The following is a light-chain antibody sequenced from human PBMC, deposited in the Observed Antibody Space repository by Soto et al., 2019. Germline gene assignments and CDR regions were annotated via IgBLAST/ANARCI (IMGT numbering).Light chain of an antibody. CDR3: QQGYRTPCT. Sequence: DIQMTQSPSSLSASVGDRATITCRASENISNKLNWYQQKPGKAPAILISAASTLHSGVPSRFSGSGSWTDFTLTISSLQHADFASYYCQQGYRTPCTFGHGTKVDIK. CDR2: AAS. J-gene: IGKJ3*01. CDR1: ENISNK. V-gene: IGKV1-39*01.